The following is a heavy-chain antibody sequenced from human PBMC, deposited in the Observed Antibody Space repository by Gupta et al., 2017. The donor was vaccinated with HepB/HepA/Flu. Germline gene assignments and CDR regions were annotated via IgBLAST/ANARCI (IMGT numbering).Heavy chain of an antibody. CDR3: AKAHEGGYYYDSSGYYRY. Sequence: EVQLLESGGGLVQPGGSLRLSCAASGFTFSSYAMSWVRQAPGKGLEWVSAISGSGGSTYYADSVKGRFTISRDNSKNTLYLQMNSLRAEDTAVYYCAKAHEGGYYYDSSGYYRYWGQGTLVTVSS. D-gene: IGHD3-22*01. J-gene: IGHJ4*02. CDR1: GFTFSSYA. V-gene: IGHV3-23*01. CDR2: ISGSGGST.